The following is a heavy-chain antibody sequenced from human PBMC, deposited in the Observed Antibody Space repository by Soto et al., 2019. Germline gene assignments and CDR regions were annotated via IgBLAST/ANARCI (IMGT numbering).Heavy chain of an antibody. J-gene: IGHJ4*02. CDR3: ARGQTGGGWGYYLDY. CDR2: IIPIFGTA. CDR1: VGTFSSYA. D-gene: IGHD3-16*01. V-gene: IGHV1-69*12. Sequence: QVQLVQSGAEVKKPGSSVKVSCKASVGTFSSYAIDWVRQAPGQGLEWMGGIIPIFGTADYAQKFQGRVTITADESTSTAYTELSSLRSEDTAVYYCARGQTGGGWGYYLDYWGQGTLVTVSS.